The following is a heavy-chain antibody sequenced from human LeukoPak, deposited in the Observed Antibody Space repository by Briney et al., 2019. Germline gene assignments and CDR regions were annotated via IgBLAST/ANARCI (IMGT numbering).Heavy chain of an antibody. CDR2: INAGNGNT. V-gene: IGHV1-3*01. CDR1: GYPFISYV. D-gene: IGHD6-19*01. CDR3: ARDEVAGNVGY. J-gene: IGHJ4*02. Sequence: ASVKVSCKASGYPFISYVIHWVRQAPGQRLEWMGWINAGNGNTKYSQKFQGRVTITRDTSASTAYMELSSLRSEDTAVYYCARDEVAGNVGYWGQGTLVTVSS.